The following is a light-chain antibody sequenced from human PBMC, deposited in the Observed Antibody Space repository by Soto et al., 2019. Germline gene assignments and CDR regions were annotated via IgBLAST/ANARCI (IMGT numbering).Light chain of an antibody. V-gene: IGKV3-15*01. CDR2: GAS. CDR3: QQYSGWPYT. J-gene: IGKJ2*01. Sequence: EIVMTQSPATLAVSPGERATLSCRASQSISNHLTWYQQKPGQPPRLLIYGASTRATGIPARFSGRGSGTEFTLTSSDLHSEDFAYYYCQQYSGWPYTFGQGTKLEIK. CDR1: QSISNH.